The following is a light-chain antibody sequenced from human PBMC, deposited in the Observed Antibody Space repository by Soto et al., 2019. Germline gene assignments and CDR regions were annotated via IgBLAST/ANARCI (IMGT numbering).Light chain of an antibody. CDR2: DAS. V-gene: IGKV3-20*01. CDR1: QSVSGY. CDR3: QQYGSSPLT. Sequence: EIVLTQSPGTLSLSVGERATLSCRASQSVSGYLAWYQQTPGQAPRLLIYDASNRATGIPDRFSGSGSGTDFTLTINRLEPEDFTVYYCQQYGSSPLTFGGGTKMDIK. J-gene: IGKJ4*01.